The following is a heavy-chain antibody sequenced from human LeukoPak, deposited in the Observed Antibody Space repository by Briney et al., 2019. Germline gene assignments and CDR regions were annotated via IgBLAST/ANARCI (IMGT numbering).Heavy chain of an antibody. D-gene: IGHD2-15*01. J-gene: IGHJ5*02. CDR3: ARGDIDH. Sequence: ASVKVSCKTSGYTFNIYYVQWVRQAPGQGLEWMGVIHPNDGGTTYAQKFQGRIIMTSDTSTSTIYMELSSLRSDDTAVYYCARGDIDHWGQGTLVTVSS. V-gene: IGHV1-46*02. CDR1: GYTFNIYY. CDR2: IHPNDGGT.